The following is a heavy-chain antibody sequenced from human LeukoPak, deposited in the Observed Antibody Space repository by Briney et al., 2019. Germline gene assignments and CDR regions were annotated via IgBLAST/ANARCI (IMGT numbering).Heavy chain of an antibody. CDR2: ISYDGSNK. J-gene: IGHJ4*02. CDR1: GFTLSSYG. V-gene: IGHV3-30*18. D-gene: IGHD3-10*01. CDR3: AKTMVRGVIIYYFDY. Sequence: GGSRRLSCAASGFTLSSYGMHWVRQAPGKGLEWVAVISYDGSNKYYADSVKGRFTISRDNSKSTLYLQMNSLRAEDTAVYYCAKTMVRGVIIYYFDYWGQGTLVTVSS.